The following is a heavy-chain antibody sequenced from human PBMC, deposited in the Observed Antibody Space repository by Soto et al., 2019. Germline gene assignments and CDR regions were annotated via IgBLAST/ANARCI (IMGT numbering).Heavy chain of an antibody. D-gene: IGHD3-9*01. Sequence: SVKVSCKASGGTFSSYTISWVRQAPGQGLEWMGRIIPILGIANYAQKFQGRVTITADKSTSTAYMELSSLRSEDTAVYYCARSGDFDWFDYWGQGTLVTVSS. V-gene: IGHV1-69*02. J-gene: IGHJ4*02. CDR1: GGTFSSYT. CDR2: IIPILGIA. CDR3: ARSGDFDWFDY.